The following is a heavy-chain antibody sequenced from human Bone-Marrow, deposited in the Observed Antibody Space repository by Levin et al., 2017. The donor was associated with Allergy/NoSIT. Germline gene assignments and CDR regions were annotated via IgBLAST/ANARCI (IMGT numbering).Heavy chain of an antibody. Sequence: ASVKVSCKASGGTFSSYAISWVRQAPGQGLEWMGGIIPIFGTANYAQKFQGRVTITADESTSTAYMELSSLRSEDTAVYYCARGDIVVVVAASRLAHDAFDIWGQGTMVTVSS. CDR3: ARGDIVVVVAASRLAHDAFDI. D-gene: IGHD2-15*01. CDR1: GGTFSSYA. V-gene: IGHV1-69*13. J-gene: IGHJ3*02. CDR2: IIPIFGTA.